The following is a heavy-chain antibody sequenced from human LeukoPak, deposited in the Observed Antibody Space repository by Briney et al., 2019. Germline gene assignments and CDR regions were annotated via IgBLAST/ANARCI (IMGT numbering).Heavy chain of an antibody. D-gene: IGHD1-26*01. CDR2: TYYRSTWYN. CDR3: ARARIVAATRLAYYYHMDV. V-gene: IGHV6-1*01. Sequence: SQTPSLTCAISGDSVSSISFAWNWIRQSPSRGLEWLGRTYYRSTWYNDYAEYVKSRITINPDTSKNQFSLQLNSATPEDTAVYYCARARIVAATRLAYYYHMDVWGKGTTVTISS. J-gene: IGHJ6*03. CDR1: GDSVSSISFA.